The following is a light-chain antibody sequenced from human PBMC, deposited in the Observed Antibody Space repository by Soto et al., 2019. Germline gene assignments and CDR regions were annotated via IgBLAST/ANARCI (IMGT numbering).Light chain of an antibody. CDR1: QSISSNF. Sequence: EIGLTQSPGTLSLSPGERATLSCRASQSISSNFLAWYQQKPGQAPRLLIDGASGRATGIPDRFSGSGSGTDFTLTISRLEPEDFAVYYCQQCGDSPWTFGQGTKVDI. CDR3: QQCGDSPWT. J-gene: IGKJ1*01. V-gene: IGKV3-20*01. CDR2: GAS.